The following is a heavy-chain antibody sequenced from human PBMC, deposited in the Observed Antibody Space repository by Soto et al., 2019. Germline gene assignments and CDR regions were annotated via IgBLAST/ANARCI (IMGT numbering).Heavy chain of an antibody. CDR1: GYTFSTYD. V-gene: IGHV1-3*01. CDR2: INVGDGNT. Sequence: ASVKVSCKASGYTFSTYDIVWVRQAAGKRLEWMGWINVGDGNTKYSQKFQSRVAITRDTSATTAYIELSSLRADDTAVFYCTRGSVFDYWGQGTLVTVSS. J-gene: IGHJ4*02. D-gene: IGHD6-19*01. CDR3: TRGSVFDY.